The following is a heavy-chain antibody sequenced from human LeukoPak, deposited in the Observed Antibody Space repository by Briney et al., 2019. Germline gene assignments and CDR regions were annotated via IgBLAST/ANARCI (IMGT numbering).Heavy chain of an antibody. CDR3: AALEDYGDYEFVH. CDR2: FDPEDGET. D-gene: IGHD4-17*01. J-gene: IGHJ4*02. Sequence: ASVKVSCKVSGYTLTELSMRWVRQAPGKGLEWMGGFDPEDGETIYAQKFQGRVTMTEDTPTDTAYMELSSLRSEDTAVYYCAALEDYGDYEFVHWGQGTLVTVSS. CDR1: GYTLTELS. V-gene: IGHV1-24*01.